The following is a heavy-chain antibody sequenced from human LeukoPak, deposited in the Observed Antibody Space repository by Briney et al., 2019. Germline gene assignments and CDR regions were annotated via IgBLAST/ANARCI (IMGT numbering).Heavy chain of an antibody. CDR3: ARDFEDTAMGPFDY. D-gene: IGHD5-18*01. V-gene: IGHV3-7*01. Sequence: GGSLRLSCAASGFTFKTYVLHWVRQAPGKGLEWVANIKQDGSEKYYVDSVKGRFTISRDNAKNSLYLQMNSLRAEDTAVYYCARDFEDTAMGPFDYWGQGTLVTVSS. CDR1: GFTFKTYV. CDR2: IKQDGSEK. J-gene: IGHJ4*02.